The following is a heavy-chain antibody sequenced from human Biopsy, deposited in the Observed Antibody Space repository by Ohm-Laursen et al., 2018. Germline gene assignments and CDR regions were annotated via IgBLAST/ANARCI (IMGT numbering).Heavy chain of an antibody. CDR2: IRTKVYSYAT. D-gene: IGHD4-23*01. CDR1: GFTFSGSA. Sequence: SLRLSCTAPGFTFSGSAMHWVRQASGKGLEWVDRIRTKVYSYATGYGASVQGRFTISRDDSKNTAYLQMNSLKTEDTAVYYCTRVSGDYGGVSWGQGTLVTVSS. CDR3: TRVSGDYGGVS. J-gene: IGHJ4*02. V-gene: IGHV3-73*01.